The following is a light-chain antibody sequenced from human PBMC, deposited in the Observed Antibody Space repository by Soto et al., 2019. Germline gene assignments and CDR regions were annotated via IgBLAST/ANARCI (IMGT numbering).Light chain of an antibody. Sequence: AIRMTQSPSSLSASTGDGATITCRASQSISSYLAWYQQRPGKAPKLLIYAASTLQSGVPARLRGSGSGTDFTLTISCLQSEDFATYYCQQYYSYTLTFGPGTKVDIK. J-gene: IGKJ3*01. CDR3: QQYYSYTLT. CDR1: QSISSY. V-gene: IGKV1-8*01. CDR2: AAS.